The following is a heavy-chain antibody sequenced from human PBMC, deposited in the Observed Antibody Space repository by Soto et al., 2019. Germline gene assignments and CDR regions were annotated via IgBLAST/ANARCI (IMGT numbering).Heavy chain of an antibody. D-gene: IGHD2-2*01. Sequence: PETLSLTCTVSGGSVSSVSYYWSWIRQPPGNGLEWIGYIYYSGSTNYNPSLKSRVTMSVDTSKNQFSLKLSSVTAADTAVYYCVRYCSSVNCHGFAPWGQGTRVIV. J-gene: IGHJ5*02. CDR3: VRYCSSVNCHGFAP. CDR1: GGSVSSVSYY. V-gene: IGHV4-61*01. CDR2: IYYSGST.